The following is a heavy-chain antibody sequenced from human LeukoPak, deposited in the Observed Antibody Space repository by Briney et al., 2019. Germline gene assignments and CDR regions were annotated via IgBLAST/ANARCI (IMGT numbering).Heavy chain of an antibody. CDR2: ISWDGTNT. CDR3: VTDYISWYSFDS. CDR1: GFGFAENT. Sequence: GGSLRLSCAASGFGFAENTMHWVRQPPGKGLEWLSLISWDGTNTFYADSVKGRFVISRDNKKNVLHLQMNSLRVEDTGLCYCVTDYISWYSFDSWGQGALATVSS. D-gene: IGHD6-13*01. J-gene: IGHJ4*02. V-gene: IGHV3-43*01.